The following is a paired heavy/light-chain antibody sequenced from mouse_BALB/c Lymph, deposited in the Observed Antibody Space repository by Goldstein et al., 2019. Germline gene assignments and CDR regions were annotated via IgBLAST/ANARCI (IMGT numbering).Heavy chain of an antibody. CDR3: APYGFWFAY. D-gene: IGHD2-2*01. Sequence: EVQLQQSGAELVKPGASVKLSCTASGFNIKDTYMHWVKQRPEQGLEWIGRIDPANGNTKYDPKFQGKATITADTSSNTAYLQLSSLTSEDTAVYYCAPYGFWFAYWGQGTLVTVSA. CDR2: IDPANGNT. V-gene: IGHV14-3*02. CDR1: GFNIKDTY. J-gene: IGHJ3*01.
Light chain of an antibody. CDR2: LVS. Sequence: DVVMTQTPLTLSVTIGQPASISCKSSQSLLDSDGKTYLNWLLQRPGQSPKRLIYLVSKLDSGVPDRFTGSGSGTDFTLKISRVEAEDLGVYYCWQGTHFPRTFGGGTKLEIK. V-gene: IGKV1-135*01. J-gene: IGKJ1*01. CDR1: QSLLDSDGKTY. CDR3: WQGTHFPRT.